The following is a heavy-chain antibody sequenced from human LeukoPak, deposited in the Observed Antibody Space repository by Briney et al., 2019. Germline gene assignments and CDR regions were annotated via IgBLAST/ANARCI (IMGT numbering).Heavy chain of an antibody. D-gene: IGHD4-23*01. J-gene: IGHJ4*02. CDR3: ARPRWGYHKPKYFDY. V-gene: IGHV4-34*01. CDR2: INHSGST. CDR1: GFTFSSYE. Sequence: GSLRLSCAASGFTFSSYEMSWVRQPPGKGLEWIGEINHSGSTNYNPSLKSRVTISVDTSKNQFSLKLSSVTAADTAVYYCARPRWGYHKPKYFDYWGQGTLVTVSS.